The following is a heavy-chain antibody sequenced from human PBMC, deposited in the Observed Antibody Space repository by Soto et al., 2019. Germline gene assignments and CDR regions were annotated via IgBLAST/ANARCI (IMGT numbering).Heavy chain of an antibody. J-gene: IGHJ3*02. Sequence: DVQLVESGGDLVQPGGSLRLSCAASGFTFGNYWMAWVRPAPGKGLEWVANIRGDGSRDYYLDSVRGRFSVSRDNAQESLYLQMTGLRVEDTAVYYCARDVNYGDGTAYYDVFDIWGQGTVVTVSS. V-gene: IGHV3-7*05. CDR2: IRGDGSRD. CDR3: ARDVNYGDGTAYYDVFDI. CDR1: GFTFGNYW. D-gene: IGHD4-17*01.